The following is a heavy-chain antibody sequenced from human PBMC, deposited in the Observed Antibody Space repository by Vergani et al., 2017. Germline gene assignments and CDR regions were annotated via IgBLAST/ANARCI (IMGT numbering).Heavy chain of an antibody. CDR2: IYWNDDQ. CDR3: VYRRSECGTTCCFETFYYYYYMDV. V-gene: IGHV2-5*04. CDR1: GFSLNTRGVS. D-gene: IGHD1-7*01. J-gene: IGHJ6*03. Sequence: QITLKESGPTLVKPTQTLTLTCTFSGFSLNTRGVSVAWIRQPPGKALDWLALIYWNDDQHYSPSLNNRSTITKDTSKNQVVLTMTNMDYVDTGTYYCVYRRSECGTTCCFETFYYYYYMDVWGKGTTVTVSS.